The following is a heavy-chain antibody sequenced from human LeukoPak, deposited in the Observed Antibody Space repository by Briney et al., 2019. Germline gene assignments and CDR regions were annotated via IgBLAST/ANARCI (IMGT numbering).Heavy chain of an antibody. Sequence: GGSLRLSCAASGFTFSNYWMSWVRQAPGKGLEWVASIHQHGNEKYFVDSVRGRFTISGDNAKNSLYLQMSSLRAEDTAVYYCATLNGPLFEYWGQGTLVTVSS. CDR2: IHQHGNEK. D-gene: IGHD2-8*01. V-gene: IGHV3-7*01. CDR1: GFTFSNYW. J-gene: IGHJ4*02. CDR3: ATLNGPLFEY.